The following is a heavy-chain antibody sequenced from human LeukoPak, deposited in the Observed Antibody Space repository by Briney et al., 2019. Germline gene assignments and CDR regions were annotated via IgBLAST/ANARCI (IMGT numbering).Heavy chain of an antibody. J-gene: IGHJ3*02. CDR1: VYTFTSYD. D-gene: IGHD3-16*02. CDR3: ARVSAFGGVIVLVRDAFDI. Sequence: ASVKVSCKASVYTFTSYDINWVRQATGQGLEWMGWMNPNSGNTGYAQKFQGRVTMTRNTSISTAYMELSSLSSEDTAVYYCARVSAFGGVIVLVRDAFDIWGQGTMVTVSS. V-gene: IGHV1-8*01. CDR2: MNPNSGNT.